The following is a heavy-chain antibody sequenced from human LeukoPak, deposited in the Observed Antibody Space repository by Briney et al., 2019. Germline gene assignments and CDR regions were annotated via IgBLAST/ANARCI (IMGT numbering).Heavy chain of an antibody. CDR3: AREAYYYGSGTYYRPIDY. D-gene: IGHD3-10*01. Sequence: PGGSLRLSCAASGFTFSSYAMSWVRQAPGKGLEWVSAISGSGGSTYYADSVKGRFTISRDNSKNSLYLQMNSLRAEDTAVYYCAREAYYYGSGTYYRPIDYWGQGTLVTVSS. V-gene: IGHV3-23*01. CDR1: GFTFSSYA. J-gene: IGHJ4*02. CDR2: ISGSGGST.